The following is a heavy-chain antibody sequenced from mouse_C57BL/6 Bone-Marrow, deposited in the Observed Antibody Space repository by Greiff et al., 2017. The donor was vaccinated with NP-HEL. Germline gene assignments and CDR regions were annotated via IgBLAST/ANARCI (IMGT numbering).Heavy chain of an antibody. CDR1: GFTFTDYY. V-gene: IGHV7-3*01. Sequence: EVHLVESGGGLVQPGGSLRLSCAASGFTFTDYYMSWVRQPPGKALEWLGFIRNKANGYTTEYSASVKGRFTISRDNSQSILYLQMNALRAEDSATYYCARDTTHAMDYWGQGTSVTVSS. CDR3: ARDTTHAMDY. CDR2: IRNKANGYTT. D-gene: IGHD1-1*01. J-gene: IGHJ4*01.